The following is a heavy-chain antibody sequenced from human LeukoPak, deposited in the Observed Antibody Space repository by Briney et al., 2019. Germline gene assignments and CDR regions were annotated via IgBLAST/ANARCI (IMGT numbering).Heavy chain of an antibody. Sequence: ASVKVSCKASGGTFCSYAISWVRQAPGQGLEWMGRIIPILGIANYAQKFQGRVTITADKSTSTAYMELSSLRSEDTAVYYCARSRWLLRYYFDYWGQGTLVTVSS. CDR1: GGTFCSYA. J-gene: IGHJ4*02. CDR2: IIPILGIA. CDR3: ARSRWLLRYYFDY. V-gene: IGHV1-69*04. D-gene: IGHD5-24*01.